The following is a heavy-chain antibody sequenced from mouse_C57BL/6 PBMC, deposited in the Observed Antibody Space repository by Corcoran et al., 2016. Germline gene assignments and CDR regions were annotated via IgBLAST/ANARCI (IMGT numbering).Heavy chain of an antibody. CDR3: AKSIYYDYGGYYDY. J-gene: IGHJ2*01. Sequence: QVQLQQSGAELMKPGASVKLSCKATGYTFTGYWIEWVKQRPGHGLEWIGEILPGSGSTNYNEKFKGKATFTADTSSNTAYMQLSSLTTEDSAICYCAKSIYYDYGGYYDYWGQGTTLTVYS. V-gene: IGHV1-9*01. D-gene: IGHD2-4*01. CDR2: ILPGSGST. CDR1: GYTFTGYW.